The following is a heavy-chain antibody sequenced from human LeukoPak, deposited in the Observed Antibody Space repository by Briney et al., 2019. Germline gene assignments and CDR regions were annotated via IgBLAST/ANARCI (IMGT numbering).Heavy chain of an antibody. CDR2: IKQDGSVK. J-gene: IGHJ4*02. D-gene: IGHD2-15*01. V-gene: IGHV3-7*01. Sequence: GGSLRLSCAASGFTFWGDWMNWGGQAGGQGLEWVDIIKQDGSVKHYVDSVRGRLTIPRDNVKNLLYLQMNSLRAEDAAVYYCAGGQGYLIEYWGQGTLVTVSS. CDR1: GFTFWGDW. CDR3: AGGQGYLIEY.